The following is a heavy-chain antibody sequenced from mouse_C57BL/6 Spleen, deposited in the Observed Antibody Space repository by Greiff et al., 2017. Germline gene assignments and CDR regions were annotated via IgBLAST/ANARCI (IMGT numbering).Heavy chain of an antibody. CDR2: IHPSDSDT. Sequence: QVQLQQPGAELVKPGASVKVSCKASGYTFTSYWMHWVKQRPGQGLEWIGRIHPSDSDTNYNQKFKGKATLTGDKSSSTAYMQLSSLPSEYSAVYYCACYYGISYGSFDYWGQGTTLTVSS. J-gene: IGHJ2*01. D-gene: IGHD1-1*01. CDR3: ACYYGISYGSFDY. CDR1: GYTFTSYW. V-gene: IGHV1-74*01.